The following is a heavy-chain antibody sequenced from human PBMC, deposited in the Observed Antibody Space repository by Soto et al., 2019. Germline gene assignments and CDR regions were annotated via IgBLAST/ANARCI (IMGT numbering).Heavy chain of an antibody. CDR2: IWYDGSNK. Sequence: PGGSLRLSCAASGFTFSSYGMHWVRQAPGKGLEWVAVIWYDGSNKYYADSVKGRFTISRDNSKNTLYLQMNSLRAEDTAVYYCARESSGYTGGMDVWGQGTRVTVSS. J-gene: IGHJ6*02. D-gene: IGHD3-22*01. V-gene: IGHV3-33*01. CDR3: ARESSGYTGGMDV. CDR1: GFTFSSYG.